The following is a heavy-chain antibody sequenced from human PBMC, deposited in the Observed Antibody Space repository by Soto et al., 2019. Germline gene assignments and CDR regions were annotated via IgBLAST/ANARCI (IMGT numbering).Heavy chain of an antibody. J-gene: IGHJ4*02. CDR1: GGSIIDGQTY. Sequence: SETLSLTCTVSGGSIIDGQTYLDWIRQHPERGLEWMGYINYRGTTNYSPALKSRILISIDTSKNQFSLRLTSVTAADTAVYYCARDAPGVAPYWGQGTLVTVSS. V-gene: IGHV4-31*03. CDR3: ARDAPGVAPY. CDR2: INYRGTT. D-gene: IGHD2-15*01.